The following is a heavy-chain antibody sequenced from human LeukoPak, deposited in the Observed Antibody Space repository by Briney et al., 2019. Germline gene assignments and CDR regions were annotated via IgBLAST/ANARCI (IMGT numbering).Heavy chain of an antibody. Sequence: GASVKVSCKASGYTFTGYYMHWVRQAPGQGREWMGWINPNSGGTDYAQRFQGRVNMTRDTSISTAYMELSRLRSDDTAVYYCARGPSSGWFLSQFDYWGQGTLVTVSS. D-gene: IGHD6-19*01. CDR3: ARGPSSGWFLSQFDY. CDR1: GYTFTGYY. CDR2: INPNSGGT. V-gene: IGHV1-2*02. J-gene: IGHJ4*02.